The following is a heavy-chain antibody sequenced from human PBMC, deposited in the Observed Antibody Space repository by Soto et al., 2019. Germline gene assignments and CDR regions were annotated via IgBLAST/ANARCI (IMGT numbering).Heavy chain of an antibody. CDR2: VTDDGRNT. CDR1: GFTFSDYA. Sequence: VQLVESGGGVVKPGRSLRLSCAASGFTFSDYAMNWVRQAPGKGLEWVAVVTDDGRNTNYADSVKGRFTISRDSSKNTCTLERTSVGAEERAVNYGGEGARQWMGTSDLTYWGQGALVTVSS. V-gene: IGHV3-30*03. J-gene: IGHJ4*02. D-gene: IGHD6-19*01. CDR3: GEGARQWMGTSDLTY.